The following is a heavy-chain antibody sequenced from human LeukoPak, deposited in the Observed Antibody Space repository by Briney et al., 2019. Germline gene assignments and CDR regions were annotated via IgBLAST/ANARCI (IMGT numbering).Heavy chain of an antibody. CDR2: IYYSGST. CDR1: GGSISSYY. V-gene: IGHV4-59*01. Sequence: PSETLSLTCTVSGGSISSYYWSWIRQPPGKGLEWIGYIYYSGSTNYNPSLKSRVTISVDTSKNQFSLKLSSVTAADTAVYYCARSQTTVARNFDYWGQGTLVTVSS. J-gene: IGHJ4*02. D-gene: IGHD4-23*01. CDR3: ARSQTTVARNFDY.